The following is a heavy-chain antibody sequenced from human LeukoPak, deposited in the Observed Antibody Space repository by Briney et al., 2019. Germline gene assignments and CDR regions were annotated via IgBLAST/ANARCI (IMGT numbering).Heavy chain of an antibody. Sequence: SETLSLTCAVYGGSFSGYYWSWIRKPPEKGLEWIGKISRSGNTNYNPSLKSRVTISVDTSKNQFSLKLSSVTAADTGVYYCARGGPSELDPWGQGTLVTVSS. CDR2: ISRSGNT. J-gene: IGHJ5*02. CDR3: ARGGPSELDP. V-gene: IGHV4-34*01. CDR1: GGSFSGYY. D-gene: IGHD1-14*01.